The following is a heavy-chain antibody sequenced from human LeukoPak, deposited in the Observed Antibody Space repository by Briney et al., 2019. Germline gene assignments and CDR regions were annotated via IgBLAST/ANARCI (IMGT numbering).Heavy chain of an antibody. Sequence: GRSLRLSCAASGFTFSSYAMHWVRQAPGKGLEWVAVISYDGSNKYYADSVKGRFTISRDNSKDTLYLQMNSLRAEDTAEYYCAREVVGYFDYWGQGTLVTVSS. V-gene: IGHV3-30*04. CDR3: AREVVGYFDY. J-gene: IGHJ4*02. CDR1: GFTFSSYA. D-gene: IGHD2-21*01. CDR2: ISYDGSNK.